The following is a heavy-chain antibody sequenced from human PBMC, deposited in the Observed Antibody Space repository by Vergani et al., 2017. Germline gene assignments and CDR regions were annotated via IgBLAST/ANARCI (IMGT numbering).Heavy chain of an antibody. CDR1: GFSLTTRGVA. J-gene: IGHJ4*02. CDR2: VFWDDDK. CDR3: THRPDFSVGHFYDDY. D-gene: IGHD2-15*01. Sequence: QITLKESGPTLVKPTQTLTLTCTFSGFSLTTRGVAVGWIRQPPGKALEWLAIVFWDDDKRYSPSLRNRVTITRDTSRNQVVLTMTNIDPVDTAIYYCTHRPDFSVGHFYDDYWGQGSLVTVSS. V-gene: IGHV2-5*02.